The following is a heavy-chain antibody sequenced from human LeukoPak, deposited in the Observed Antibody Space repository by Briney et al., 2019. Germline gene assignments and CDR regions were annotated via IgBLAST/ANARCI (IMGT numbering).Heavy chain of an antibody. CDR1: GYTFTSYD. CDR2: MNPNSGNT. Sequence: GASVKVSCKASGYTFTSYDINWVRQATGQGLEWMGWMNPNSGNTGYAQKFQGRVTITRNTSISTAYMELSSLRSEDTAVYYCARSYCSSTSCYIYAFDIWGQGTMVTVSS. V-gene: IGHV1-8*03. CDR3: ARSYCSSTSCYIYAFDI. J-gene: IGHJ3*02. D-gene: IGHD2-2*02.